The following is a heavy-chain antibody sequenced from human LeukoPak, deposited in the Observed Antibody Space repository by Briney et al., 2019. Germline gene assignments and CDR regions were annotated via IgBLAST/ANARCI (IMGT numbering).Heavy chain of an antibody. J-gene: IGHJ4*02. D-gene: IGHD3-10*01. CDR3: ACTHYGYYPDY. V-gene: IGHV2-5*01. CDR1: GFSLSTSGVG. Sequence: SGPTLVKPTQTLTLTCTFSGFSLSTSGVGVGWIRQPPGKALEWLALVYWNDDKRYSPSLMSRLTITKDTSKNQVILTMTNMGPADTATYYCACTHYGYYPDYWGQGTLVTVSS. CDR2: VYWNDDK.